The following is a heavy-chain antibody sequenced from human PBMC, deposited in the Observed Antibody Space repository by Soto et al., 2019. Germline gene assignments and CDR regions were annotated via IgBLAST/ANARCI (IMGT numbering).Heavy chain of an antibody. CDR2: ISYDGSNK. D-gene: IGHD1-7*01. V-gene: IGHV3-30*18. J-gene: IGHJ6*02. Sequence: VQLVESGGGVVQPGRSLRLSCAASGFTFSSYGMHWVRQAPGKGLEWVAVISYDGSNKYYADSVKGRFTISRDNSKNTLYLQMNSLRAEDTAVYYCAKNSETGTTLGYGYYYGMDVWGQGTTVTVSS. CDR1: GFTFSSYG. CDR3: AKNSETGTTLGYGYYYGMDV.